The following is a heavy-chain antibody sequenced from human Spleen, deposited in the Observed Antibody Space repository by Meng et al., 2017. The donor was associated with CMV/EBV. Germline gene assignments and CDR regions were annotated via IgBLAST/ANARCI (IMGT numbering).Heavy chain of an antibody. D-gene: IGHD2-8*02. J-gene: IGHJ4*02. V-gene: IGHV4-34*12. CDR3: ARRPTGIDY. CDR1: GGYLSGAY. CDR2: IIHGGSP. Sequence: GQLQRWGDGLFKPSDTLAPPCAVNGGYLSGAYWNWIRQPPGKGLEWIGEIIHGGSPSYNPSLKSRVTISIDTSKNQLSLMLSSVTAADTAVYYCARRPTGIDYWGQGTLVTVSS.